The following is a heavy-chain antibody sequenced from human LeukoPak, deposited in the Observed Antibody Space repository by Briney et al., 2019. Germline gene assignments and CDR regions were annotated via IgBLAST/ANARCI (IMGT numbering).Heavy chain of an antibody. Sequence: ASVKVPCKASGYTFTSYGISWVRQAPGQGLEWMGWISAYNGNTNYAQKLQGRVTMTTDTSTSTAYMELRSLRSDDTAVYYCARDSYSSSPTVLRYYYMDVWGKGTTVTVSS. CDR3: ARDSYSSSPTVLRYYYMDV. D-gene: IGHD6-6*01. CDR1: GYTFTSYG. CDR2: ISAYNGNT. J-gene: IGHJ6*03. V-gene: IGHV1-18*01.